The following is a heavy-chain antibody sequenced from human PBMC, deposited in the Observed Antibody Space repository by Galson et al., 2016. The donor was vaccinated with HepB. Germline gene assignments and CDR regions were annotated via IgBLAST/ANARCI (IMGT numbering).Heavy chain of an antibody. CDR3: AKDQTTYYDYVWGSYRYHLTSFDY. J-gene: IGHJ4*02. Sequence: SLRLSCAASGFTFSSYAMSWVRQAPGKGLKWVSTISGSGGSTYYADSVKGRFTISSHNSKNTLYLQMNRLRAEDTAVYYCAKDQTTYYDYVWGSYRYHLTSFDYWGQGTLVTVSS. V-gene: IGHV3-23*01. D-gene: IGHD3-16*02. CDR1: GFTFSSYA. CDR2: ISGSGGST.